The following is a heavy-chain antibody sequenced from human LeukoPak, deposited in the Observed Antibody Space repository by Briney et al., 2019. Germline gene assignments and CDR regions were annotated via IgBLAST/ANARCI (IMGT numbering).Heavy chain of an antibody. V-gene: IGHV4-39*07. CDR3: ARVRCSGGSCPYYYYYYYMDV. Sequence: PSETLSLTCTVSGGSISSSSYYWAWIRQPPGTGLEWIGSIHYSGSTYYNPSLQSRVTISIDTSKSQFSLKLRFVTAADTAVYYCARVRCSGGSCPYYYYYYYMDVWGKGTTVTVSS. CDR2: IHYSGST. D-gene: IGHD2-15*01. J-gene: IGHJ6*03. CDR1: GGSISSSSYY.